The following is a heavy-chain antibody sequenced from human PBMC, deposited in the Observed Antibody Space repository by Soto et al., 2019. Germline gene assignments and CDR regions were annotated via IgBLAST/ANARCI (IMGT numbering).Heavy chain of an antibody. V-gene: IGHV1-46*01. CDR2: INPSGGST. D-gene: IGHD3-16*01. CDR1: GYTFTSYY. Sequence: ASLKVSCKASGYTFTSYYMHWVRQAPGQGLEWMGIINPSGGSTSYAQKFQGRVTMTRDTSTSTVYMELSSLRSEDTAVYYCARQLRLGPYYYCGMDAWGQVTTVTVSS. J-gene: IGHJ6*02. CDR3: ARQLRLGPYYYCGMDA.